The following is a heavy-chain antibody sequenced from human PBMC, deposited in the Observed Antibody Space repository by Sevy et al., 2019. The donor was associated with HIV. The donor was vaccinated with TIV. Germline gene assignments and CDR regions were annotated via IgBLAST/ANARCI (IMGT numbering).Heavy chain of an antibody. Sequence: GGSLRLSCAASGFTFSSYAMSWVRQAPGKGLEWASAISGSGGSTYYADSVKGRFTISRDNSKNTLYLQMNSLRAEDTAVYYCAKAPAPTPDYSKVDYWGQGTLVTVSS. CDR3: AKAPAPTPDYSKVDY. V-gene: IGHV3-23*01. D-gene: IGHD4-4*01. CDR1: GFTFSSYA. J-gene: IGHJ4*02. CDR2: ISGSGGST.